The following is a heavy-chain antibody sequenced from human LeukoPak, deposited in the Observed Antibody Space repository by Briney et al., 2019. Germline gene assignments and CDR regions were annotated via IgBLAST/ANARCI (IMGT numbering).Heavy chain of an antibody. CDR3: TTDALIDDSSGYYLP. V-gene: IGHV3-15*01. J-gene: IGHJ5*02. CDR1: GFTFSNAW. Sequence: GGSLRLSCAASGFTFSNAWMSWVRQAPGKGLEWVGRIKSKTDGGTTDYAAPVKGRFTISRDDSKNTLYLQMNSLKTEDTAVYYCTTDALIDDSSGYYLPWGQGTLVTVSS. D-gene: IGHD3-22*01. CDR2: IKSKTDGGTT.